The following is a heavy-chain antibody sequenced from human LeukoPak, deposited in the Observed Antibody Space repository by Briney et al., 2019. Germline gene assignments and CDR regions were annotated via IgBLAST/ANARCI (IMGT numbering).Heavy chain of an antibody. CDR1: GFSFSNYD. V-gene: IGHV3-33*01. Sequence: GRSLRLSCAASGFSFSNYDMHWVRQAPGKGLKWVAVIWYDGSNKYYADSVKGRFTISRDNSKNTLYLQMNSLSVEDTAVYYCARGDPTVTTKQNFDYWGQGTLVTVSS. CDR3: ARGDPTVTTKQNFDY. D-gene: IGHD4-17*01. J-gene: IGHJ4*02. CDR2: IWYDGSNK.